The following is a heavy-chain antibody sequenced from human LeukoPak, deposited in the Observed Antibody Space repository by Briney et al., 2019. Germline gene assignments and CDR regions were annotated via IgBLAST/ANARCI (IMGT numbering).Heavy chain of an antibody. CDR2: ISGSGGST. J-gene: IGHJ4*02. V-gene: IGHV3-23*01. CDR3: EKDRSVLRFLDHIFDY. D-gene: IGHD3-3*01. CDR1: GFTFSSYA. Sequence: GGSLRLSCAASGFTFSSYAMSWVRQAPGKGLEWVSAISGSGGSTYYADSVKGRFTISRDNSKNTLYLQMNSLRAEDTAVYYCEKDRSVLRFLDHIFDYWGQGTLVTVSS.